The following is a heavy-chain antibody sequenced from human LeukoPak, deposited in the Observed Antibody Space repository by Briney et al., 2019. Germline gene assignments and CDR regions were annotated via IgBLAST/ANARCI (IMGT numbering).Heavy chain of an antibody. Sequence: GGSLRLSCAASGFTVSSNYMSWVRQAPGKVLEWVANIKQDGSEKYYVDSVKGRFTISRDNAKNSLYLQMNSLRAEDTAVYYCARMEQQREFLYYYYYYYMDVWGKGTTVTVSS. CDR2: IKQDGSEK. V-gene: IGHV3-7*01. CDR3: ARMEQQREFLYYYYYYYMDV. D-gene: IGHD6-13*01. J-gene: IGHJ6*03. CDR1: GFTVSSNY.